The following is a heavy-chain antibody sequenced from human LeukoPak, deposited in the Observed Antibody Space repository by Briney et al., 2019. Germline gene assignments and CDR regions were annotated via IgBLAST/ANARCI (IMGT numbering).Heavy chain of an antibody. D-gene: IGHD1-7*01. CDR2: IYSSGTT. Sequence: SETLSLTCTVSGGSISSFYWSWIRQPAGKGLEWIGRIYSSGTTNYNPSLKSRLTMSVDTSKNQFSLKLSSVTAADTAVYCCARDSAPSDWNYDYWGQGTLVTVSS. V-gene: IGHV4-4*07. CDR3: ARDSAPSDWNYDY. J-gene: IGHJ4*02. CDR1: GGSISSFY.